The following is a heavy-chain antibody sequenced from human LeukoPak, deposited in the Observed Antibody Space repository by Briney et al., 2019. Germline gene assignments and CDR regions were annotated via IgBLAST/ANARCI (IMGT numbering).Heavy chain of an antibody. J-gene: IGHJ6*03. V-gene: IGHV3-9*01. Sequence: SLRLSCAASGFTFDDYAMHWVRQAPGKGLGWVSGISWNSGSIGHADSVKGRFTISRDNAKNSLYLQMNSLRAEDTALYYCAKDMQYCSSTSCYTGGLYYYMDVWGKGTTVTVSS. CDR1: GFTFDDYA. CDR3: AKDMQYCSSTSCYTGGLYYYMDV. CDR2: ISWNSGSI. D-gene: IGHD2-2*02.